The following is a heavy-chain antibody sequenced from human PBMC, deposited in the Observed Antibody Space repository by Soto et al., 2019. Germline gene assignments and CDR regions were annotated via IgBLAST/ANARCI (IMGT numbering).Heavy chain of an antibody. J-gene: IGHJ3*02. CDR1: LLRLITYA. CDR3: ARGGGVVPAATTHAFDI. D-gene: IGHD2-2*01. CDR2: IWYDGTNK. Sequence: CRRLPCAAFLLRLITYALHWAGHAPDRGLGWVAVIWYDGTNKYYADSVKGRFTISRDNSKNTLYLQINKMRAEDTAVYYCARGGGVVPAATTHAFDIWGQGTMVTVSS. V-gene: IGHV3-33*01.